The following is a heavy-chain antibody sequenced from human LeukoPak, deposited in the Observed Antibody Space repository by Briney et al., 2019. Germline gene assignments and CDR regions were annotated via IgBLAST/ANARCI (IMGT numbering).Heavy chain of an antibody. V-gene: IGHV3-23*01. CDR1: GFAFDSFA. Sequence: GGSLRLSCAASGFAFDSFAMSWVRQAPGQGLAWVLAIGDSSSHTYYADSVKGRFTISRDNSKNTLYLQMNSLRAEDTAVYYCASFPTYYYDSSGYFLYWGQGTLVTVSS. J-gene: IGHJ4*02. D-gene: IGHD3-22*01. CDR2: IGDSSSHT. CDR3: ASFPTYYYDSSGYFLY.